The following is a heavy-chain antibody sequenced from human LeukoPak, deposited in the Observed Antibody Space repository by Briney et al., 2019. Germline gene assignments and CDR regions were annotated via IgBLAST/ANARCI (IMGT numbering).Heavy chain of an antibody. CDR3: SGGGSITVAGY. Sequence: VWALTLSYAASGLTLSKYRMHSLRQPPGKELEWVSRTNNDGSSTNYADSVKGRFTISRDNAKNTLYLQMNSLRAEDTAVYYCSGGGSITVAGYWGQGTLVTVSS. V-gene: IGHV3-74*01. D-gene: IGHD6-19*01. CDR1: GLTLSKYR. CDR2: TNNDGSST. J-gene: IGHJ4*02.